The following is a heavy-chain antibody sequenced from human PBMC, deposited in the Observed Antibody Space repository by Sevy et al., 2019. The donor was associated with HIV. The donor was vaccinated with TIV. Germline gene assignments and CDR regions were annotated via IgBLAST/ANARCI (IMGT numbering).Heavy chain of an antibody. D-gene: IGHD3-22*01. CDR3: ARDRYYDASGYYYYYYGMDV. CDR2: IYSDGRT. CDR1: GLSVSDNY. Sequence: GGSLRLSCAASGLSVSDNYMNWVRQAPGKGLELVSVIYSDGRTYYADSVKGRLTISRDNTKNTLYLHMNNLRPDDKTVYYCARDRYYDASGYYYYYYGMDVWGQGTTVTVSS. J-gene: IGHJ6*02. V-gene: IGHV3-66*01.